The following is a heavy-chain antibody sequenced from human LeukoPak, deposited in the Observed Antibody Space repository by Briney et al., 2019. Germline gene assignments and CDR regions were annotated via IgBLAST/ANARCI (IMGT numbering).Heavy chain of an antibody. V-gene: IGHV4-4*02. Sequence: SETLSLTCAVSGGSISSSNWWSWVRQPPGKGLEWIGEIYHSGSTNYNPSLKSRVTISLDTSKNQFSLKLNSVTAADTAVYYCARDGERVVGAPGAFDIWGQGTIVTVSS. D-gene: IGHD2-15*01. J-gene: IGHJ3*02. CDR1: GGSISSSNW. CDR3: ARDGERVVGAPGAFDI. CDR2: IYHSGST.